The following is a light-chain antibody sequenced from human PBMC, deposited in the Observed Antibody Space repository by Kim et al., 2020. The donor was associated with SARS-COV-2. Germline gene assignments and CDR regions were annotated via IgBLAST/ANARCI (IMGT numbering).Light chain of an antibody. J-gene: IGLJ3*02. CDR3: QSWDSSTVV. CDR2: QDK. CDR1: KMGDKY. V-gene: IGLV3-1*01. Sequence: SYELTQPPSLSVSPGQAANITCSGAKMGDKYVSWYQQKTGQSPVLVIYQDKKRPSVIPERFSGSNSGNTATLTISGAQPLDEADYYCQSWDSSTVVFGGGTRLTVL.